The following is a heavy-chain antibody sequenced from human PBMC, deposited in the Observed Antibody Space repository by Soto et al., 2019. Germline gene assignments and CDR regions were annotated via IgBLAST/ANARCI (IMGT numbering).Heavy chain of an antibody. J-gene: IGHJ4*02. D-gene: IGHD3-22*01. CDR2: IYPGDSDT. CDR1: GYSFTSYW. CDR3: ARDDDYEANAFDY. V-gene: IGHV5-51*01. Sequence: PGESLKISCKGSGYSFTSYWIGWVRQMPGKGLEWMGIIYPGDSDTRYSPSFQGQVTISRDNSKNTLDLQMNSLRAEDTAVYYCARDDDYEANAFDYWGPGTLVTVS.